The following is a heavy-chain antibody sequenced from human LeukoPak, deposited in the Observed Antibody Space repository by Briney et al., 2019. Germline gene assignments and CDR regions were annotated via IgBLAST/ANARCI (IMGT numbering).Heavy chain of an antibody. CDR3: ARDSAYCSGGSCYAHYGMDV. D-gene: IGHD2-15*01. J-gene: IGHJ6*02. CDR2: IIPIFGTA. Sequence: ASVKVSCKASGGTFSSYAISWVRQAPGQGLEWMGGIIPIFGTANYAQKFQGRVTITADESTSTAYMELSSLRSEDTAVYYCARDSAYCSGGSCYAHYGMDVWGQGTTVTVSS. CDR1: GGTFSSYA. V-gene: IGHV1-69*13.